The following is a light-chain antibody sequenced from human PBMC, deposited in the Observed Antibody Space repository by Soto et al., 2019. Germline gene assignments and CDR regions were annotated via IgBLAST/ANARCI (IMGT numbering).Light chain of an antibody. CDR2: DAS. J-gene: IGKJ4*01. CDR3: QQFDDLPRT. V-gene: IGKV1-17*03. CDR1: QDIRKY. Sequence: DIKMTQSPSAMSASVGDRVTITCRASQDIRKYLIWYQQKPGKVPKRLIYDASSLQGGVPYRFSGSGSGTEFSLTIISLQPEDIAAYYCQQFDDLPRTFGGGTKVDI.